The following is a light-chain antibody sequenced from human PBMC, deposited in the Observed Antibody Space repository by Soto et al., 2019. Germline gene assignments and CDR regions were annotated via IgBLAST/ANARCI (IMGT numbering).Light chain of an antibody. CDR2: KAS. V-gene: IGKV1-5*03. J-gene: IGKJ1*01. CDR3: QQYNTYPRT. CDR1: QTISSW. Sequence: DIQMTQSPSTLSASVGDRVTITCRASQTISSWLAWYQQKPGKAPKLLIYKASSLESGVPPRFSGSGSGTEFTLSISSRQPDDFATYHCQQYNTYPRTFGQGTKVEIK.